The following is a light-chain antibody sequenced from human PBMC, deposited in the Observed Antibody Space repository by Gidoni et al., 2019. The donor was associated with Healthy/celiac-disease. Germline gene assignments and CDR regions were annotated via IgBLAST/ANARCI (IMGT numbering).Light chain of an antibody. CDR3: QQYNSYSWT. CDR2: KAS. CDR1: QSISSW. Sequence: DIQMTQSPSTLSASVGDRVTITCRASQSISSWLAWYQQKPGKAPKNLIYKASSLASGVPSRFSGSGSGTEFTLTTSSMQPDDFATYYCQQYNSYSWTFGQGTKVEIK. J-gene: IGKJ1*01. V-gene: IGKV1-5*03.